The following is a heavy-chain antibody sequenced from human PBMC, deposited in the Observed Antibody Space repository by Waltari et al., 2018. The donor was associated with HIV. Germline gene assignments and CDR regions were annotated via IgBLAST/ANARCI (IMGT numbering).Heavy chain of an antibody. CDR2: IYSGGRT. CDR1: GFTVSSNY. V-gene: IGHV3-53*01. CDR3: ARDVGDYGDYYYYYGMDV. J-gene: IGHJ6*02. Sequence: EVQLVESGGGLIQPGGSLRLSCAASGFTVSSNYMSWVRQAPGQGLEWVSVIYSGGRTYYADSVKGRFTISRDNSKNTLYLQMNSLRAEDTAVYYCARDVGDYGDYYYYYGMDVWGQGTTVTVSS. D-gene: IGHD4-17*01.